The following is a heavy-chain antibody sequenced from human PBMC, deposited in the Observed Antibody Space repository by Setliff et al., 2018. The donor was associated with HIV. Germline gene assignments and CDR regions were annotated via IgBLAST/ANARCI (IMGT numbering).Heavy chain of an antibody. J-gene: IGHJ6*03. CDR1: GFTVSSHY. CDR3: AGVWEGWFHYYYYYYMDV. D-gene: IGHD6-19*01. CDR2: VNPDGSEA. V-gene: IGHV3-7*01. Sequence: GGSLRLSCVVSGFTVSSHYMSWVRQAPGKGLEWVASVNPDGSEASSVGSMKGRFTVSRDNAKNSLYLQMSSLRAEDTAVYYCAGVWEGWFHYYYYYYMDVWGKGTTVTVSS.